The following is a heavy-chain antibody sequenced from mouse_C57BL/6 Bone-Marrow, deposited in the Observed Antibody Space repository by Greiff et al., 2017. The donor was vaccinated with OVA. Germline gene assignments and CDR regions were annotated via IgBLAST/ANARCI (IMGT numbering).Heavy chain of an antibody. D-gene: IGHD1-1*01. CDR3: ARRGYYGSSNY. CDR2: IFPGSGST. V-gene: IGHV1-75*01. CDR1: GYTFTDYY. Sequence: VQVVESGPELVKPGASVKISCKASGYTFTDYYINWVKQRPGQGLEWIGWIFPGSGSTYYNEKFKGKATLTVDKSSSTAYMLLSSLTSEDSAVYFCARRGYYGSSNYWGQGTTLTVSS. J-gene: IGHJ2*01.